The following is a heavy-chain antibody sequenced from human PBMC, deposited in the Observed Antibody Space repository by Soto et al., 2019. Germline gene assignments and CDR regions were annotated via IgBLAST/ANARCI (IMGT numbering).Heavy chain of an antibody. V-gene: IGHV5-51*01. Sequence: GESLKISCKGSGYSFTNSYIGWVRQMPGKGLEWMGIIYLGDSDTRYSPYFQGQVTISADKSISTAYLQWSSLKASDTSIYYCARHELSRDSYGYDTFDIWGQGTMVTVSS. D-gene: IGHD5-18*01. CDR3: ARHELSRDSYGYDTFDI. J-gene: IGHJ3*02. CDR2: IYLGDSDT. CDR1: GYSFTNSY.